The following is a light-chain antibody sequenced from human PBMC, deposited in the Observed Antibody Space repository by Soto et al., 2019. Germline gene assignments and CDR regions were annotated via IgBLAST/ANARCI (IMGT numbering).Light chain of an antibody. CDR1: QSVSSSY. J-gene: IGKJ1*01. CDR3: QQYGGSRT. V-gene: IGKV3-20*01. CDR2: GAS. Sequence: ELVMTQSPATLSVSPGERATLSCRASQSVSSSYLAWYKQKPGQAPRLLIYGASSRATGIPDRFSGSGSGTDFTLTISRLEPEDFAVYYCQQYGGSRTFGQGTKVDIK.